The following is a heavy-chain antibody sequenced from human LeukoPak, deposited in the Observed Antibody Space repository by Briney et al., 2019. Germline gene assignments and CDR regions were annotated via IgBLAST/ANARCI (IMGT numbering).Heavy chain of an antibody. Sequence: ASVTVSCKASGYTFTSYYMHWVRQAPGQGLEWMGIINPSGGSTNYAQKFQGRVTITADKSTSTAYMELSSLRSEDTAVYYCARENGIAAAGPETYYFDYWGQGTLVTVSS. V-gene: IGHV1-46*01. CDR3: ARENGIAAAGPETYYFDY. CDR1: GYTFTSYY. D-gene: IGHD6-13*01. CDR2: INPSGGST. J-gene: IGHJ4*02.